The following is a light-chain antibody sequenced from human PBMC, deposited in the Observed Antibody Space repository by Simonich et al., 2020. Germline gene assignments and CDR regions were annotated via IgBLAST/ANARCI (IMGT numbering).Light chain of an antibody. CDR1: SGDVGGYNY. CDR2: EVS. CDR3: SSYAGSNNFEV. J-gene: IGLJ3*02. Sequence: QSALTQPPSASGSPGQSVTISCTGTSGDVGGYNYVSWYQQHPGKAPKLMIYEVSKRPSGVPDRFSGSKSGNTASLTVSGLQAEDEADYYCSSYAGSNNFEVFGGGTKLTVL. V-gene: IGLV2-8*01.